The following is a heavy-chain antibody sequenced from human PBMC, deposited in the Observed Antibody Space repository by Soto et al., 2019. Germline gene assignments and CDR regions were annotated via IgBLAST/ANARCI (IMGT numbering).Heavy chain of an antibody. V-gene: IGHV3-74*01. J-gene: IGHJ4*02. CDR2: ITDDGSTT. CDR1: GFIFSIYC. CDR3: TRGPRPTSIGTGAF. Sequence: LSCETSGFIFSIYCMRLVRQVPGKGPQWVARITDDGSTTYYAASVEGRFTISRDNAKNALYLQMTSLRADDTAVYYCTRGPRPTSIGTGAFWGQGTLVTVSS. D-gene: IGHD3-10*01.